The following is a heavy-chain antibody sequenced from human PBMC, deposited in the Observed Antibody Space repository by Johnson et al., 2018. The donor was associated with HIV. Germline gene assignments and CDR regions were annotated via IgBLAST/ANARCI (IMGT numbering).Heavy chain of an antibody. CDR2: IWYDGSNK. V-gene: IGHV3-33*01. D-gene: IGHD2-15*01. CDR1: GFTFSSYG. J-gene: IGHJ3*02. Sequence: QVQLVESGGGVVQPGRSLRLSCAASGFTFSSYGMHWVRQAPGKGLEWVAVIWYDGSNKYYADSVKGRFTISRDNSKNTLYLQMNSLRAEDTAVYYCARDWAVVGATWSDAFDIWGQGTMVTVSS. CDR3: ARDWAVVGATWSDAFDI.